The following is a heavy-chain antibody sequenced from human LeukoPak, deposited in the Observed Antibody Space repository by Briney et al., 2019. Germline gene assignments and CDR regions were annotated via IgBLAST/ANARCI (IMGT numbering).Heavy chain of an antibody. V-gene: IGHV1-18*01. D-gene: IGHD6-13*01. CDR3: ARDRGGLAAAGSDY. J-gene: IGHJ4*02. Sequence: ASVKVSSKASGYTFTTYGISWMRQAPGQGLEWMGWISAYNGNTNYAQKLQGRVTMTTDTSTSTAYMELRSLRSDDTAVYYCARDRGGLAAAGSDYWGQGTLVTVSS. CDR1: GYTFTTYG. CDR2: ISAYNGNT.